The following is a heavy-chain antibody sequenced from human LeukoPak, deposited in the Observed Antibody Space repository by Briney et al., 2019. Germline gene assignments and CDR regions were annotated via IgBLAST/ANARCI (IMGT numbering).Heavy chain of an antibody. D-gene: IGHD3-3*01. CDR3: ARDGGMTYYDFWSGPEAHYYMDV. CDR2: IAPSGTT. Sequence: SQTLSLTCTVSGDSISRGTFLWSWIRQPAGKGLEWIGRIAPSGTTNYNPSLKSRLTISIDASKNRFSLKLISVTAADAAVYYCARDGGMTYYDFWSGPEAHYYMDVWGKGTTVTVSS. CDR1: GDSISRGTFL. V-gene: IGHV4-61*02. J-gene: IGHJ6*03.